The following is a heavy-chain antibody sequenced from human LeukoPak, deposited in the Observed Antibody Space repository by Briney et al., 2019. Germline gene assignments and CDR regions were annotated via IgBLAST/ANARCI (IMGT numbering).Heavy chain of an antibody. J-gene: IGHJ5*02. CDR3: ARGGDYGARHNWFDP. CDR1: GGSFSGYY. D-gene: IGHD4-17*01. V-gene: IGHV4-34*01. CDR2: INHSGST. Sequence: PSETLSLTCAVYGGSFSGYYWNWIRQPPGKGLEWIGEINHSGSTNYNPSLKSRVTISVDTSKNQFSLKMRSVTAADTAVYYCARGGDYGARHNWFDPWGQGTLVTVSS.